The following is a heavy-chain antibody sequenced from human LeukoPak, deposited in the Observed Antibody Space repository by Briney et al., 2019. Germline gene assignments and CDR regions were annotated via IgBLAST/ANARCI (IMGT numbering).Heavy chain of an antibody. Sequence: ASVKVSCKASGYTFTSYYMHWARQAPGQGLEWMGIINPSGGSTSYAQKFQGRVTMTRDTSTSTVYMELNSLRSEDTAVYYCARWDSSSYYFDYWGQGTLVTVSS. CDR1: GYTFTSYY. CDR3: ARWDSSSYYFDY. CDR2: INPSGGST. V-gene: IGHV1-46*01. D-gene: IGHD6-13*01. J-gene: IGHJ4*02.